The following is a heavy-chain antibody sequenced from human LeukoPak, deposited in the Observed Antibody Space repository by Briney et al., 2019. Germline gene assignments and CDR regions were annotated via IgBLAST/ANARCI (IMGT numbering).Heavy chain of an antibody. CDR3: AREGAHYGSGRRYGMDV. V-gene: IGHV3-48*03. CDR1: GFTFSSYE. J-gene: IGHJ6*04. CDR2: ISSSGSTI. D-gene: IGHD3-10*01. Sequence: GGSLRLSCAASGFTFSSYEMNWVRQAPGKGLEWVSYISSSGSTIYYADSVKGRFTISRDNAKNSLYLQMNSLRAEDTAVYYCAREGAHYGSGRRYGMDVWGKGTTVTVSS.